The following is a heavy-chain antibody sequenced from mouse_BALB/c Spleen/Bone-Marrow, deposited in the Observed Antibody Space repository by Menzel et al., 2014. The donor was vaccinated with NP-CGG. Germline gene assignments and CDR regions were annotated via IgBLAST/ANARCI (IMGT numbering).Heavy chain of an antibody. J-gene: IGHJ3*01. Sequence: LQQSGSELVRPGASVKLSCQASGYTFTSYWMHWVKQRHGQGLEWIGNIYPGSGSTNYDEKFKSKGTLTVDTSSSTAYMHLSSLTSEDSAVYYCTVRRCAYWGQGTLVAVSA. D-gene: IGHD2-14*01. CDR2: IYPGSGST. CDR1: GYTFTSYW. V-gene: IGHV1S22*01. CDR3: TVRRCAY.